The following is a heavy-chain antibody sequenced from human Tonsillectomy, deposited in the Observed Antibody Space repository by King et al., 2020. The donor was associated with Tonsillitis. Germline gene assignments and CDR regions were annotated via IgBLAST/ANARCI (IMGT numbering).Heavy chain of an antibody. J-gene: IGHJ4*02. CDR1: GFTFSTYW. Sequence: VQLVESGGGLVQPGGSLILSCAASGFTFSTYWMNWVRQSPGKGLEWVANITQDGSEKYYVDSVKGRFTISRDNAKNSLYLQMNSLRAEDTAVYYCARDRTQYISSWSVFDYWGQGTLVTVSS. D-gene: IGHD6-13*01. CDR2: ITQDGSEK. CDR3: ARDRTQYISSWSVFDY. V-gene: IGHV3-7*01.